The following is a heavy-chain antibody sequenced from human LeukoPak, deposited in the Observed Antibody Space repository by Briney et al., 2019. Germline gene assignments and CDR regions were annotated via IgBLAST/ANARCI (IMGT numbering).Heavy chain of an antibody. CDR3: TRLDLFSYDGSDYPG. CDR1: GFTFSGSA. Sequence: GGSLRLSCAGSGFTFSGSAMHWVRQASGKGLEWVAHVRTKATSYATAYAASVKGRFTISRDDSKNTAYLQMNSLKTEDSAVYYCTRLDLFSYDGSDYPGWGQGTLVTVSS. J-gene: IGHJ4*02. D-gene: IGHD3-22*01. V-gene: IGHV3-73*01. CDR2: VRTKATSYAT.